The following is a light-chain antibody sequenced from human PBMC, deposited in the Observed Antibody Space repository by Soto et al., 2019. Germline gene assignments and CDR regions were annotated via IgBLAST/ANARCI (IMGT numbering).Light chain of an antibody. Sequence: DIVLTQSPGTLSLSPGERATLSCRASQSVSSSNLAWYQQKPAQAPRLLIYAASRRAPGIPERFSGSGSGTDFTLTISRLEPEDFAVYYCQQYLTSPKTCGQGTKVEIK. V-gene: IGKV3-20*01. CDR3: QQYLTSPKT. J-gene: IGKJ1*01. CDR2: AAS. CDR1: QSVSSSN.